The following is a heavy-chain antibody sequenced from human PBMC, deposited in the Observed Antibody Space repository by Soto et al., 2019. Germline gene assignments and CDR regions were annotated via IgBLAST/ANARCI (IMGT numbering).Heavy chain of an antibody. CDR1: GFTFISNW. J-gene: IGHJ4*02. Sequence: EVQLVESGGGLVQPGGSLRLSCAASGFTFISNWMNWVRQAPGKGLVWVSRINSDGSSTSYPDSVKGRFTISRDNAKNTLYLQMNSLRAEDTAVYYCAREGAEGYCSSTSCYEDYWGQGTLVTVSS. CDR3: AREGAEGYCSSTSCYEDY. V-gene: IGHV3-74*01. D-gene: IGHD2-2*01. CDR2: INSDGSST.